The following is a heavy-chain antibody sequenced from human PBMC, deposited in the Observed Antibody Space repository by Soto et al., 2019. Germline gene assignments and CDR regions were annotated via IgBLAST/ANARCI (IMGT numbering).Heavy chain of an antibody. CDR1: GFSLSTSGVG. V-gene: IGHV2-5*02. CDR3: AHTYSPGYFDY. D-gene: IGHD2-21*01. Sequence: QITLKESGPTLVKPTQTLTLTCTFSGFSLSTSGVGVGWIRQPPGKALEWLALIYWDDDKRYSPSLKSRLTITKDTAKNQVVLTLTNMDPVDTATYYCAHTYSPGYFDYWGQGTLVTVSS. CDR2: IYWDDDK. J-gene: IGHJ4*02.